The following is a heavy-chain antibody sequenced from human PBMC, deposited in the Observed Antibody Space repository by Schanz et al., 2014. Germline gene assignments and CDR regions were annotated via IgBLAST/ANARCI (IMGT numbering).Heavy chain of an antibody. CDR2: ISDSGDTA. D-gene: IGHD2-8*02. CDR1: GFIFSDYY. Sequence: QVQLVESGGGLVKPGGSLRLSCAASGFIFSDYYMAWIRQAPGKGLEWVSLISDSGDTAYYADSVKGRFTISRDNSKNTLYLQMTSLRAEDTAVYYCAKTLFPGGTQTFGNWGRGTLVTVSS. V-gene: IGHV3-11*04. J-gene: IGHJ4*02. CDR3: AKTLFPGGTQTFGN.